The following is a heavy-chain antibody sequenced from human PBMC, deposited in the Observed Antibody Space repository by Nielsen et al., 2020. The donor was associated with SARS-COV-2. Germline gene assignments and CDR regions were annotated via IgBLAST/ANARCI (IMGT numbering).Heavy chain of an antibody. CDR1: GFTVSNSA. CDR3: AKTTTYGTTWYGAIDS. D-gene: IGHD3-10*01. V-gene: IGHV3-23*01. Sequence: GGSLRLSCAASGFTVSNSAMTWVRQAPGKGLEWVSAIRASGGSTFYADSVKGRFTISRDNSKNTLNLHMSSLRAEDTAVFYCAKTTTYGTTWYGAIDSWGQGTLVIVSS. CDR2: IRASGGST. J-gene: IGHJ4*02.